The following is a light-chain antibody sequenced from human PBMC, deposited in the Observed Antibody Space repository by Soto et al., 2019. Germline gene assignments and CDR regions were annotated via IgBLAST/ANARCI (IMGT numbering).Light chain of an antibody. CDR1: RSLLQTNGNTY. V-gene: IGKV2-28*01. Sequence: DIFMTHSTLFLPVTPGAQASNSCRSSRSLLQTNGNTYLDGYLQKPGQSPELLISWATNRASGVPDRFSGSGSGTDFTLQISRVEAEDVGVYYCMQALQTPFTFGGGTKVDIK. CDR2: WAT. J-gene: IGKJ4*01. CDR3: MQALQTPFT.